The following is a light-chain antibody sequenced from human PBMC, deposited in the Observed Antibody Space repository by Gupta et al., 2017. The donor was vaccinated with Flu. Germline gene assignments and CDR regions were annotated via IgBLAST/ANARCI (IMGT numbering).Light chain of an antibody. CDR1: QSVSSN. CDR2: SAS. J-gene: IGKJ1*01. CDR3: QQYSDWPRT. V-gene: IGKV3-15*01. Sequence: EIVMTQFPATLPVSPGERATLSCRASQSVSSNLAWYQQKPGQAPRLLIYSASTRATGIPARFSGSGSGTEFALTISSLQSEDFAVYYCQQYSDWPRTFGQGTMVEI.